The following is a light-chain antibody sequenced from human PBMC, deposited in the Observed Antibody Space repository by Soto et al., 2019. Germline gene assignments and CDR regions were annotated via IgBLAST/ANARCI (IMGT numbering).Light chain of an antibody. V-gene: IGKV1-5*01. J-gene: IGKJ1*01. CDR2: DAS. CDR1: QSVDRY. Sequence: DIQMTQSPSTLSASVGDRVSITCRASQSVDRYLAWYQQKPGKAPHLLIYDASSLESGVPSRFSGSGSGTEVTLTNSSLQPDDFTTFYCQQCKEYTWTVGQGTKVGV. CDR3: QQCKEYTWT.